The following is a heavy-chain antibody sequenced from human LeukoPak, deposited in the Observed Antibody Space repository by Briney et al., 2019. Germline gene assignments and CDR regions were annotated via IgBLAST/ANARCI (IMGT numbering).Heavy chain of an antibody. D-gene: IGHD5-12*01. CDR3: ARDRGSVASDAFDI. Sequence: GASVKVSCKASGYTFTGYYMHWVRQAPGQGLEWMGRINPNSGGTNYAQKFQGRVTMTRDKSISTAYMELSRLRSDDTAVYYCARDRGSVASDAFDIWGQGTMVTVSS. J-gene: IGHJ3*02. CDR2: INPNSGGT. CDR1: GYTFTGYY. V-gene: IGHV1-2*06.